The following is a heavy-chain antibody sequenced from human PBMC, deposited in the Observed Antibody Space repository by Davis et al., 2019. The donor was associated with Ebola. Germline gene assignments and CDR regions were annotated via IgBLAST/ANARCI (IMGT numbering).Heavy chain of an antibody. CDR1: GYSFTSYW. CDR2: IDPSGSYT. D-gene: IGHD4-23*01. CDR3: ARGDYGGNIYFDY. V-gene: IGHV5-10-1*01. J-gene: IGHJ4*02. Sequence: GESLKISCKGSGYSFTSYWISWVRQMPGKGLEWMGRIDPSGSYTSHSPSFQGHVTISADKSISTAYLQWSSLKASDTAVYYCARGDYGGNIYFDYWGQGTLVTVSS.